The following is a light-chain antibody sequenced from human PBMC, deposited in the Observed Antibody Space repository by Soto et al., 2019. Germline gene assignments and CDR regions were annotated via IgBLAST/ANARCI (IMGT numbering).Light chain of an antibody. CDR1: QSDSSH. CDR3: QQYDDWRLLT. J-gene: IGKJ4*01. Sequence: EVMMTQSPATLSVSPGGRATLSCRASQSDSSHLAWYQQKPGQAPRLLIYGASTRASGVPARFSGSGSGTEFTLTISSLQSEDFAIYYCQQYDDWRLLTFGGGTKVEI. V-gene: IGKV3-15*01. CDR2: GAS.